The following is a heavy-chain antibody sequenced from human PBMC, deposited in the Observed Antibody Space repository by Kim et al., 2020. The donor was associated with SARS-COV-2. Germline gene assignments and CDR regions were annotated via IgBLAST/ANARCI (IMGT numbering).Heavy chain of an antibody. Sequence: GGSLRLSCAASGFTFSSYAMHWVRQAPGKGLEWVVVISYDGSNKYYADSVKGRFTISRDNSKNTLYLQMNSLRAEDTAVYYCARGYGPTDDAFDIWGQGTMVTVSS. V-gene: IGHV3-30-3*01. D-gene: IGHD3-16*01. CDR3: ARGYGPTDDAFDI. J-gene: IGHJ3*02. CDR1: GFTFSSYA. CDR2: ISYDGSNK.